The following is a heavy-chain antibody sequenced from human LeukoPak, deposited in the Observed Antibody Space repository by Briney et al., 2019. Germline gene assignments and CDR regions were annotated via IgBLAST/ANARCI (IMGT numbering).Heavy chain of an antibody. V-gene: IGHV1-46*01. CDR1: GYTFTGYY. J-gene: IGHJ4*02. Sequence: ASVKVSCKASGYTFTGYYMHWVRQAPGQGLEWMGIINPSGGTTNYAQKFQGRVTMTRDTSTSTVYMELSSLRSEDTAVYYCARFAVHRRLTVVGQFGLDYWGQGTLVTVSS. D-gene: IGHD6-19*01. CDR2: INPSGGTT. CDR3: ARFAVHRRLTVVGQFGLDY.